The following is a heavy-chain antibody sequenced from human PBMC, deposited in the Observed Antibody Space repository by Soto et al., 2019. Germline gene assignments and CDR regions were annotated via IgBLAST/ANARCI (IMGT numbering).Heavy chain of an antibody. J-gene: IGHJ6*02. CDR2: IRSKAYGGTT. V-gene: IGHV3-49*04. D-gene: IGHD3-22*01. CDR1: GFTFGDYA. Sequence: QPGGSLRLSCTASGFTFGDYAMSWVRQAPGKGLEWVGFIRSKAYGGTTEYAASVKGRFTISRDDSKSIAYLQMSSLKTEDTAVYYCTYYYDSSGYHTDAHYYGMDVWGQGTTVTVSS. CDR3: TYYYDSSGYHTDAHYYGMDV.